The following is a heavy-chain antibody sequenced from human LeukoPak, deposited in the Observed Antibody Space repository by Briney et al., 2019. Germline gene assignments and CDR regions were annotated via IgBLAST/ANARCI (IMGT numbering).Heavy chain of an antibody. Sequence: SETLSLTCTVSGGSISSYYWSWIRQPPGKGLEWIGYIYYSGSTNYNPSLKSRVTISVDTSKNQFSLKLSSVTAADTAVYYCARAATVTTHYYYYMDVWGKGTTVTVSS. CDR1: GGSISSYY. CDR3: ARAATVTTHYYYYMDV. V-gene: IGHV4-59*12. D-gene: IGHD4-17*01. CDR2: IYYSGST. J-gene: IGHJ6*03.